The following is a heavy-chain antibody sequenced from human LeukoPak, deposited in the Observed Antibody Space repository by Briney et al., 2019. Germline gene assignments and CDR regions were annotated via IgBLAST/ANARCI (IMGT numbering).Heavy chain of an antibody. J-gene: IGHJ4*02. CDR3: AREYCSGGSCYLADY. V-gene: IGHV3-21*01. Sequence: GGSLRLSCAASGFTFSSYSMTWVRQAPGKGLEWVSSISSSSSYIYYADSVKGRFTISRDNAKNSLYLQMNSLRAEDTAVYYCAREYCSGGSCYLADYWGQGTLVTVSS. D-gene: IGHD2-15*01. CDR1: GFTFSSYS. CDR2: ISSSSSYI.